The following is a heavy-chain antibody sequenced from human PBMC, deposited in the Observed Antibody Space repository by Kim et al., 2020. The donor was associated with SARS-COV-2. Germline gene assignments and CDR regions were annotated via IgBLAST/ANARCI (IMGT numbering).Heavy chain of an antibody. D-gene: IGHD3-10*01. CDR1: GFSFSTYA. Sequence: GGSLRLSCAASGFSFSTYAMNWVRQAPGKGLEWVSAISGSGDSSFYADSVKGRFTISRDNSKNTLYLQINSLRAGDTALYYCAKARPSGSPYFYYYGMDVWGQGTTVTVSS. J-gene: IGHJ6*02. V-gene: IGHV3-23*01. CDR2: ISGSGDSS. CDR3: AKARPSGSPYFYYYGMDV.